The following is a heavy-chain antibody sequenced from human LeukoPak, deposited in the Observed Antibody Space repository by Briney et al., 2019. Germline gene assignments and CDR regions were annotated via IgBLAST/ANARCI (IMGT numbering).Heavy chain of an antibody. CDR3: ARVHGYYIGLYYFDY. Sequence: WASVKVSCKASGYTYTTYGISWVRQAPGQGLEWMGWISGNDDNTKYVQEFQGRVTMTTDTSTSTAYMDLRSLRSDDTAIYYCARVHGYYIGLYYFDYWGQGTLVTVSS. J-gene: IGHJ4*02. D-gene: IGHD4-17*01. CDR2: ISGNDDNT. V-gene: IGHV1-18*01. CDR1: GYTYTTYG.